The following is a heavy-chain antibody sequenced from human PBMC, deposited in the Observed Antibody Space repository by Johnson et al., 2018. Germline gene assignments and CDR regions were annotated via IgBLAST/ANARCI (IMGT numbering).Heavy chain of an antibody. J-gene: IGHJ3*01. CDR3: ARDRHYSTGPGRFDL. D-gene: IGHD6-19*01. CDR1: GDSVSSSSAA. CDR2: TYCRSKCYN. V-gene: IGHV6-1*01. Sequence: QVQLQESGPGLVKXSQTLSLTCAISGDSVSSSSAAWNWIRQSPSRGLEWLGRTYCRSKCYNASALSVNSRITTNADTSKNQLSLQLNSVPPEDTAVYYCARDRHYSTGPGRFDLWGQGTMVTVSS.